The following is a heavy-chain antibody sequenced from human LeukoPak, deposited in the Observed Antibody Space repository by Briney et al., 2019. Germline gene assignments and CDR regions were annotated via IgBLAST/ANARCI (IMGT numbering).Heavy chain of an antibody. V-gene: IGHV1-69*05. CDR3: ATCGSSTSYGLYYYYYMDV. CDR1: GYTFTSYG. Sequence: GASVKVSCKASGYTFTSYGISWVRQAPGQGLEWMGRIIPIFGTANYAQKFQGRVTITTDESTSTAYMELSSLRSEDTAVYYCATCGSSTSYGLYYYYYMDVWGKGTTVTVSS. J-gene: IGHJ6*03. D-gene: IGHD2-2*01. CDR2: IIPIFGTA.